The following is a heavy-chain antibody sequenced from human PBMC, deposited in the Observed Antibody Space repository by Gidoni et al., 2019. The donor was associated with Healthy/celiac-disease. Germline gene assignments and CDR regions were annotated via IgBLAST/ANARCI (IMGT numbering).Heavy chain of an antibody. J-gene: IGHJ4*02. CDR2: IYYSGST. CDR1: GCSVSSGSYY. CDR3: AREGGSRDY. Sequence: QVQLQESGPGLVQPSETLSLPCTVSGCSVSSGSYYWSWIGQPQGKGLEWLGYIYYSGSTNYNPSLKSRVTRSVDTSKNQFSLKMSSVTAADTDVYDCAREGGSRDYWGQGTLVTVSS. V-gene: IGHV4-61*01.